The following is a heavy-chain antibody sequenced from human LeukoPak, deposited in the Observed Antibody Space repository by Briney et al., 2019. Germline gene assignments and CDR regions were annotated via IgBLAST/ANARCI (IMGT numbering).Heavy chain of an antibody. CDR3: ARDSDPYYYDSSEGAFDI. J-gene: IGHJ3*02. CDR2: IYYSGST. D-gene: IGHD3-22*01. Sequence: SETLSLTCTVSGGSISSSSYYWGWIRQPPGKGLEWIGYIYYSGSTYYNPSLRSRVTISVDTSKNQSSLKLSSVTAADTAVYYCARDSDPYYYDSSEGAFDIWGQGTMVTVSS. V-gene: IGHV4-31*03. CDR1: GGSISSSSYY.